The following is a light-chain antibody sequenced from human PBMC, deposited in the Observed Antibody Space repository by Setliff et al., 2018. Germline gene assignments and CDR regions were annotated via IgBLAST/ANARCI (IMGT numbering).Light chain of an antibody. CDR1: SSDIGAYEY. CDR3: SSYTTTGTRV. Sequence: QSALTQPASVSGSPGQSITISCTGTSSDIGAYEYVSWYQQHAGKAPKLMISDVSHRPSGVSDRFSGSKSGNTASLTISWLQAEDEADYFCSSYTTTGTRVFGGGTKGTV. CDR2: DVS. V-gene: IGLV2-14*03. J-gene: IGLJ3*02.